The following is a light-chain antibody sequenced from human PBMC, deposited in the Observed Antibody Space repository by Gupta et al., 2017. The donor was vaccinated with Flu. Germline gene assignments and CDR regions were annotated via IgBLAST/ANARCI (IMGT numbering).Light chain of an antibody. J-gene: IGKJ1*01. Sequence: DIQMTQSPSTLSASVGDRVTIACRASQSISSWLAWYQQKPGKAPKLLIYKASSLESGVPSRFSGSGSGTKFTLTISSLHPDDFATYYCQEYNSYSWTFGQGTKVEIK. CDR2: KAS. CDR1: QSISSW. CDR3: QEYNSYSWT. V-gene: IGKV1-5*03.